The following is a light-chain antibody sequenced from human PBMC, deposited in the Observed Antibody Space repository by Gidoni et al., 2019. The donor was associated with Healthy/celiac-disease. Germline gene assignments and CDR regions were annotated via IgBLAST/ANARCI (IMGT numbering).Light chain of an antibody. J-gene: IGLJ3*02. CDR2: EVS. CDR1: SSDVGGYNY. V-gene: IGLV2-14*01. CDR3: SSYTSSPWV. Sequence: QSALTQPASVSGSPGQSITISCTGTSSDVGGYNYVSWYQQHPGKAPKLMIYEVSNRPPGVPDRFSGSKSGNTASLTISGLQAEDEADYYCSSYTSSPWVFGGGTKLTVL.